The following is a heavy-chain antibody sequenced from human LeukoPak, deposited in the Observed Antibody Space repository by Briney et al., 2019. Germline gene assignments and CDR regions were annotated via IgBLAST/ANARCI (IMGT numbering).Heavy chain of an antibody. CDR3: ARGLVGDIVPYGMDV. V-gene: IGHV4-34*01. CDR2: INHSGST. D-gene: IGHD2-8*01. CDR1: GGSFSGYY. Sequence: SETLSLTCAVYGGSFSGYYGSWIREPPGKGLEWIGEINHSGSTNYNPSLKRLVTMSVDTSKNQFSLPLSSVTAADTAVYYCARGLVGDIVPYGMDVWGQGTTVTVSS. J-gene: IGHJ6*02.